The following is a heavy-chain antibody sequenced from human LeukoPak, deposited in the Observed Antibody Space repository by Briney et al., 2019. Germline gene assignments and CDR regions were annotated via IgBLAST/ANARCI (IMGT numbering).Heavy chain of an antibody. CDR2: IYYSGST. V-gene: IGHV4-39*01. J-gene: IGHJ6*02. Sequence: SETLSLTCTVSGGSISSSSYYWGWIRQPPGKGLEWLGSIYYSGSTYYNPSLKSRVTISVDTSKNQFSLKLSSVTAADTAVYHCARLGYSGYDPLGYYYYGMDVWGQGTTVSVSS. CDR3: ARLGYSGYDPLGYYYYGMDV. CDR1: GGSISSSSYY. D-gene: IGHD5-12*01.